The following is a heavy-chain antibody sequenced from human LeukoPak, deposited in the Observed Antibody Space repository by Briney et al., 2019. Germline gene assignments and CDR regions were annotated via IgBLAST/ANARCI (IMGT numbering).Heavy chain of an antibody. J-gene: IGHJ4*02. V-gene: IGHV1-2*02. CDR3: AREVDTVTTKDY. Sequence: ASVKVSCKASGYTFTGYYMHWVRQAPGQGLEWMGWINPNSGGTNYAQKFQGRVTMTRDTSISTAYMELSRLRFDDTAVYYCAREVDTVTTKDYWGQGTLVTVSS. CDR2: INPNSGGT. D-gene: IGHD4-17*01. CDR1: GYTFTGYY.